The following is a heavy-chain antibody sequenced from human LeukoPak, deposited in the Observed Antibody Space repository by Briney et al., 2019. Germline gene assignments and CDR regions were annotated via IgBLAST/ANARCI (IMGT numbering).Heavy chain of an antibody. CDR3: AREGSGSYSLDF. V-gene: IGHV6-1*01. J-gene: IGHJ4*02. CDR1: GDSVSGSSIT. Sequence: SQTLSLTCAISGDSVSGSSITWNWIRQSPSRGLEWLGRTYYRSKWYNDYALSVKSRMTINRDTFKNQFSLQVNSVTPEDTAVYYCAREGSGSYSLDFWGQGTLVTVSS. D-gene: IGHD1-26*01. CDR2: TYYRSKWYN.